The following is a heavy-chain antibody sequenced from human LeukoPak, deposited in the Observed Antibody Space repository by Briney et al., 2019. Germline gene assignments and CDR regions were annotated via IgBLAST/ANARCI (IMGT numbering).Heavy chain of an antibody. J-gene: IGHJ4*02. D-gene: IGHD3-10*01. CDR2: ISGTGGST. CDR1: GFTFSTYA. V-gene: IGHV3-23*01. Sequence: GGSLRLSCAASGFTFSTYAMTWVRQAPGKGLEWVSLISGTGGSTYYADSVKGRFTISRDNSKNTLYLQMNSLRAEDTAVYYCARNCYAMVRNGDFDYWGQGTLVTVSS. CDR3: ARNCYAMVRNGDFDY.